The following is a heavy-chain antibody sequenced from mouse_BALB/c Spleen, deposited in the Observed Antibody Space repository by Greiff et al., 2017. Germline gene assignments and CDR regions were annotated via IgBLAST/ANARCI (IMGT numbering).Heavy chain of an antibody. CDR2: ISSGGST. CDR3: ARGGFTTAYYYAMDY. J-gene: IGHJ4*01. Sequence: EVQGVESGGGLVKPGGSLKLSCAASGFTFSSYAMSWVRQTPEKRLEWVASISSGGSTYYPDSVKGRFTISRDNARNILYLQMSSLRSEDTAMYYCARGGFTTAYYYAMDYWGQGTSVTVSS. CDR1: GFTFSSYA. D-gene: IGHD1-2*01. V-gene: IGHV5-6-5*01.